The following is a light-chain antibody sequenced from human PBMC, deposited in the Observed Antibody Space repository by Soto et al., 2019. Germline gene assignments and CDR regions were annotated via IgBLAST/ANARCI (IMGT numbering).Light chain of an antibody. V-gene: IGKV3-15*01. CDR2: DAS. Sequence: EVVMTQFPDILSVSPGESATLSCRATQSVSSNLAWYQQKPGQAPRLLIYDASTRATVIPARFSGSGSGTEFTLTISSLQSEDFAVYYCQQYNDWPPITFGQGTRLEIK. CDR3: QQYNDWPPIT. J-gene: IGKJ5*01. CDR1: QSVSSN.